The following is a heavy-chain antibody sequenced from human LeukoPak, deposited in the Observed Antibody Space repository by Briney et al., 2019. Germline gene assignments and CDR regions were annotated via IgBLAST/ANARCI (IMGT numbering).Heavy chain of an antibody. CDR2: IYPGDSDT. Sequence: RGESLKISCKGSGYSFTSYWIGWVRQMPGKGLEWMGIIYPGDSDTRYSPSFQGQVTISADKSISTAYLQWSSLKASDTAMYYCARNRLDSSGYKSDYYYMDVWRKGTTVTVSS. J-gene: IGHJ6*03. CDR1: GYSFTSYW. CDR3: ARNRLDSSGYKSDYYYMDV. V-gene: IGHV5-51*01. D-gene: IGHD3-22*01.